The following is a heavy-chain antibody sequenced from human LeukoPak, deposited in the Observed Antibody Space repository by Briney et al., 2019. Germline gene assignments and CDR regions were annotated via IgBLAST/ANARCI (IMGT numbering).Heavy chain of an antibody. CDR3: ARDPGYCSGGSCPFDY. CDR2: MNPNSGNT. J-gene: IGHJ4*02. CDR1: GYTFTSYD. V-gene: IGHV1-8*01. D-gene: IGHD2-15*01. Sequence: ASVKVSCKASGYTFTSYDINWVRQATGQGLEWMGWMNPNSGNTGYAQKFQGRVTMTRNTSISTAYMELSSLRSEDTAVYYCARDPGYCSGGSCPFDYWGQGTLVTVSS.